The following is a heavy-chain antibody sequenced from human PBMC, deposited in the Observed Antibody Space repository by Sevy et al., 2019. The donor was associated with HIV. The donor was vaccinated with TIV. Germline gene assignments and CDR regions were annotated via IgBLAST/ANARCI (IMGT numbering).Heavy chain of an antibody. V-gene: IGHV4-4*02. CDR1: GDSISSHNW. CDR2: IYHSGTT. Sequence: SETLSLTCAVSGDSISSHNWWSWVHQPPGKGLEWIGEIYHSGTTNYNPSLRRRATILLDKSKNHFSLNMNSVTAADTAVYYCATVFYRRKANWFDTWGQGTLVTVSS. J-gene: IGHJ5*02. CDR3: ATVFYRRKANWFDT.